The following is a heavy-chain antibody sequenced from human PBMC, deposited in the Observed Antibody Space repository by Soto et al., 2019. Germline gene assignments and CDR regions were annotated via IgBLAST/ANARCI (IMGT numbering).Heavy chain of an antibody. CDR2: INHSGST. J-gene: IGHJ4*02. Sequence: SETLSLTCAVYGGSFSGYYWSWIRQPPGKGLEWIGEINHSGSTNYNPSLKSRVTISVDTSKNQFSLKLSSVTAADTAVYYCARELVVIKGHSDYWGQGTLVTVSS. V-gene: IGHV4-34*01. D-gene: IGHD3-22*01. CDR3: ARELVVIKGHSDY. CDR1: GGSFSGYY.